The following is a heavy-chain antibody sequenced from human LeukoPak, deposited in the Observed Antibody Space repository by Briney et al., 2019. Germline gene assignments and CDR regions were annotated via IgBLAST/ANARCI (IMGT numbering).Heavy chain of an antibody. CDR2: ISGDGSST. D-gene: IGHD6-13*01. V-gene: IGHV3-74*01. Sequence: PGGSLRLSCVASGFTFSSSWMYLVRQAPGKGLVWASRISGDGSSTTYADSVKGRFTISRDNAKNTLYLQMNSLRVEDTAVYYCARADSSWANDYWGQGTLVTVSS. J-gene: IGHJ4*02. CDR1: GFTFSSSW. CDR3: ARADSSWANDY.